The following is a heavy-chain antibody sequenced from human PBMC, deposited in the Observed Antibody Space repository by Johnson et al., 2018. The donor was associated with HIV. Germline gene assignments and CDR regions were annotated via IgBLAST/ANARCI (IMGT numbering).Heavy chain of an antibody. J-gene: IGHJ3*02. CDR2: IYRDGSAT. V-gene: IGHV3-74*03. CDR3: ARKQWLEIPSDAFDI. Sequence: VQLVESGGGVVQPGRSLRLSCAASGFTFADYAMHWVRQAPGKGLVWVARIYRDGSATASADSVKGRFTISRDNANRTLYRQMNSLRAEDTAVYYWARKQWLEIPSDAFDIWGQGTMVTVSS. CDR1: GFTFADYA. D-gene: IGHD6-19*01.